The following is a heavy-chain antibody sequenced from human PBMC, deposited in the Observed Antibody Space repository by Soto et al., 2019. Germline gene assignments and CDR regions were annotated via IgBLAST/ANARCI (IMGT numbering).Heavy chain of an antibody. D-gene: IGHD6-6*01. Sequence: PGGSLRLSCAASGFTFSNAWMNWVRQAPGKGLEWVGRIKSKTDGGTTDYAAPVKGRFTISRDDSKNTLYLQMNSLKTEDTAVYYCTTDSMGLYSSSPWVEVDYYYYGMDVWGQGTTVTVSS. V-gene: IGHV3-15*07. CDR3: TTDSMGLYSSSPWVEVDYYYYGMDV. CDR2: IKSKTDGGTT. J-gene: IGHJ6*02. CDR1: GFTFSNAW.